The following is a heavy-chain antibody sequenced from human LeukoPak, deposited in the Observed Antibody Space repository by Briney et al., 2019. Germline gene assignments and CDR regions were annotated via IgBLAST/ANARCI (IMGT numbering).Heavy chain of an antibody. CDR1: GFTFSSYD. CDR2: IGTAGDT. Sequence: GGSLRLSCAASGFTFSSYDMHWVRQATGKGLEWVSAIGTAGDTYYPGSVKGRFTISRENAKNSLYLQMNSLRAGDTAVYYCARARYGSGSFYYYYYMDVWGKGTTVTISS. V-gene: IGHV3-13*01. D-gene: IGHD3-10*01. CDR3: ARARYGSGSFYYYYYMDV. J-gene: IGHJ6*03.